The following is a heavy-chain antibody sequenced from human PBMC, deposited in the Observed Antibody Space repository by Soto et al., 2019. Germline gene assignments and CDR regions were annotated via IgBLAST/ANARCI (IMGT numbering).Heavy chain of an antibody. J-gene: IGHJ6*02. D-gene: IGHD4-17*01. CDR2: MYYSGST. V-gene: IGHV4-39*01. CDR1: GGSISSRCYY. CDR3: ASDTVTQYYYYYCMYV. Sequence: QLQLQESGPGLVKPSETLSLTCTVSGGSISSRCYYWGWIRQPPGKGLEWIGSMYYSGSTYYNPSLKSRVTISVDTSKNQFSLKLSSVTAADTAVYYCASDTVTQYYYYYCMYVWGQGSTVTVSS.